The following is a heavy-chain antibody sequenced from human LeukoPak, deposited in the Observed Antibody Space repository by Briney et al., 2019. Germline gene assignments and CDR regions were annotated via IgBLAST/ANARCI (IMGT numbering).Heavy chain of an antibody. D-gene: IGHD3-10*01. CDR2: MYYSGTT. CDR3: VRYSYGSGSFHAFDI. V-gene: IGHV4-39*07. Sequence: SSETLSLTCTVSGGSNSSSSYYWGWIRQPPGKGLEWIGSMYYSGTTYYNPSLKSRVTISVDTSKNQFSLKLSSVTAADTAMYYCVRYSYGSGSFHAFDIWGQGTMVTVSS. CDR1: GGSNSSSSYY. J-gene: IGHJ3*02.